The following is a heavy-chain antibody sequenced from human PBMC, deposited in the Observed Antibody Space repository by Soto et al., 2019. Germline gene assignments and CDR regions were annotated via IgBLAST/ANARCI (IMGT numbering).Heavy chain of an antibody. CDR3: AQDSSSWGQRSVSARLDV. CDR1: GGTFSSYA. D-gene: IGHD6-13*01. Sequence: QVQLVQSGAEVKKPGSSVKVSCKASGGTFSSYAISWVRQAPGQGLEWMGGIIPIFGTASYAQKFQGRVTITADESTRTAYRELSSLRSEDTAVYYCAQDSSSWGQRSVSARLDVWGQGTTVTVSS. CDR2: IIPIFGTA. V-gene: IGHV1-69*01. J-gene: IGHJ6*02.